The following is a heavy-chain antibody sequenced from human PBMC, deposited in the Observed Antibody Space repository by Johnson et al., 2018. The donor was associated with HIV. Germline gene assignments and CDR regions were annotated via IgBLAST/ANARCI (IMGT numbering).Heavy chain of an antibody. V-gene: IGHV3-23*04. CDR1: GFTFDDYG. Sequence: VQLVESGGGVVRPGGSLRLSCAASGFTFDDYGMSWVRQAPGKGLEWVSAISGSGGSTYYADSVKGRFTISRDNSKKTLYLQMSSRRAEDTAVYYCARESASSGRYSGAFDFWGQGTMVTVSS. J-gene: IGHJ3*01. D-gene: IGHD1-26*01. CDR3: ARESASSGRYSGAFDF. CDR2: ISGSGGST.